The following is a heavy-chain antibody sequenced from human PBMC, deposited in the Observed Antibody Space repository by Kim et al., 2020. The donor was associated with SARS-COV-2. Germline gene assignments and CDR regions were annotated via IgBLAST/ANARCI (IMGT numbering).Heavy chain of an antibody. Sequence: ASVKVSCKSSGYTFIYYDINWVRQATGQGLEWMGWMNPDSGHAGYAQKFQGRLTMTRDYSINTAYMELRGLRSDDTAVYYCVKGSPRDCRGYGCSYHFDSWGQGTLVTVSS. J-gene: IGHJ5*02. CDR1: GYTFIYYD. D-gene: IGHD3-22*01. V-gene: IGHV1-8*01. CDR2: MNPDSGHA. CDR3: VKGSPRDCRGYGCSYHFDS.